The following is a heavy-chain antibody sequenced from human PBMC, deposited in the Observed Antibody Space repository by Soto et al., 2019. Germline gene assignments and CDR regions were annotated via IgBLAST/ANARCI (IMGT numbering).Heavy chain of an antibody. V-gene: IGHV4-59*01. CDR2: IYYSGST. J-gene: IGHJ5*02. D-gene: IGHD3-3*01. CDR1: GGSISSYY. CDR3: ARRITIFGVVTGGWFDP. Sequence: QVQLQESGPGLVKPSETLSLTCPVSGGSISSYYWSWIRQPPGKGLEWIGYIYYSGSTNYNPSLKSRVTISVDTSKNQFSLKLSSVTAADTAVYYCARRITIFGVVTGGWFDPWGQGTLVTVSS.